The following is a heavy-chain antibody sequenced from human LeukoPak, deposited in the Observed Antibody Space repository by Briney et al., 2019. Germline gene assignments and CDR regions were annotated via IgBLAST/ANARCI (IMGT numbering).Heavy chain of an antibody. D-gene: IGHD5/OR15-5a*01. CDR2: AYYSGTT. J-gene: IGHJ4*02. CDR1: GGSITSYY. V-gene: IGHV4-59*01. Sequence: SETLSLTCTVSGGSITSYYWTWVRQPPGQGLEWIGYAYYSGTTNYNPSLKSRITISVDASKNQFSLKVSSVTAADTAVYHCARDAYSSVYYFFDYWGQGTLVTVSS. CDR3: ARDAYSSVYYFFDY.